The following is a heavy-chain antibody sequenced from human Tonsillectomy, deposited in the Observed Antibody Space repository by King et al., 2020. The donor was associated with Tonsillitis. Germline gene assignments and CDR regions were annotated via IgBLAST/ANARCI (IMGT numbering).Heavy chain of an antibody. D-gene: IGHD4-23*01. CDR2: IIPILGIA. Sequence: VQLVESGAEVKKPGSSVKVSCKASGGTFSSYAISWVRQAPGQGLEWMGRIIPILGIANYAQKFQGRVTITADKSTSTAYMELSSLRSEDTAVYYCARGTPAQDYGGNLGNAFDIWGQGTMVTVSS. V-gene: IGHV1-69*09. CDR3: ARGTPAQDYGGNLGNAFDI. CDR1: GGTFSSYA. J-gene: IGHJ3*02.